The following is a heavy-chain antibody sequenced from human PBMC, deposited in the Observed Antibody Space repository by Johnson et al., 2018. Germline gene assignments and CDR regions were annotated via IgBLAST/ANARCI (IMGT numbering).Heavy chain of an antibody. CDR1: GSIFSGYV. CDR3: AREGYSSGRAGIFDM. D-gene: IGHD6-19*01. J-gene: IGHJ3*02. Sequence: VQLVETGGGVVQPGRSLRLSCAASGSIFSGYVMHWVRQAPGKGLEWVALKSHVGISKQYGDSVKDRFTISRDDSKNTLYRQMNSLRVEDTAVCYCAREGYSSGRAGIFDMWGQGTSVTVSS. CDR2: KSHVGISK. V-gene: IGHV3-30*03.